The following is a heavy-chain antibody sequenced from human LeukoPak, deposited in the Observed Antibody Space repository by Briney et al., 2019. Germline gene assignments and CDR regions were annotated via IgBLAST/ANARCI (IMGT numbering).Heavy chain of an antibody. Sequence: SGTLSLTCTVSGGSISSYYWSWIRQPPGKGLEWIGYIFYSGSTNYNPSLKSRVTISVDTSKNQFSLKLSSVTAADTAVYYCARGGEYGDYYYDYWGQGTLVTVSS. CDR2: IFYSGST. D-gene: IGHD4-17*01. CDR3: ARGGEYGDYYYDY. V-gene: IGHV4-59*01. J-gene: IGHJ4*02. CDR1: GGSISSYY.